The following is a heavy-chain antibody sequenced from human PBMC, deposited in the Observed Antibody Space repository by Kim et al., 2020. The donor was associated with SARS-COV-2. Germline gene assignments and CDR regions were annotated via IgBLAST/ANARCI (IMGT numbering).Heavy chain of an antibody. D-gene: IGHD6-13*01. CDR3: ARAPRVAAASTYFDT. CDR1: SYPYY. J-gene: IGHJ5*02. V-gene: IGHV4-39*07. CDR2: VYYRESGSP. Sequence: SYPYYWAWVRQAPGKGLEWIGSVYYRESGSPYYSPSLKSRLTLSADAAKNQFFLNVTSVTAADTAVYFCARAPRVAAASTYFDTWGPGTLAT.